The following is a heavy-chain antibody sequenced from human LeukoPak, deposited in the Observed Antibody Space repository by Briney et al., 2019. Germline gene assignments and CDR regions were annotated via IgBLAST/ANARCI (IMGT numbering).Heavy chain of an antibody. CDR1: GGSFSGYY. CDR2: INHSGST. CDR3: ARPGIAAAEGRYFDL. Sequence: SETLSLTCAVYGGSFSGYYWSWIRQPSGKGLEWIGEINHSGSTNYNPSLKSRVTISVDTSKNQFSLKLSSVTAADTAVYYCARPGIAAAEGRYFDLWGRGTLVTVSS. D-gene: IGHD6-13*01. V-gene: IGHV4-34*01. J-gene: IGHJ2*01.